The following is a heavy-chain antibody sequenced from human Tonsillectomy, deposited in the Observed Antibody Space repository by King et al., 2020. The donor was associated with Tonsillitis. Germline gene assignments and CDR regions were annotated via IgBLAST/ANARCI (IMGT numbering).Heavy chain of an antibody. CDR3: VREESPANSGMYYDAFDI. Sequence: QLVQSGGGLVQSGGSLRLSCAASGFTFSGSCMTWVRQAPGKGLEWVANITPDGSVKAYVASVKDRFTISRDNAKNSLYLQMNSLRAEDTAVYYCVREESPANSGMYYDAFDIWGQGTMVTVSS. J-gene: IGHJ3*02. D-gene: IGHD1-26*01. V-gene: IGHV3-7*01. CDR2: ITPDGSVK. CDR1: GFTFSGSC.